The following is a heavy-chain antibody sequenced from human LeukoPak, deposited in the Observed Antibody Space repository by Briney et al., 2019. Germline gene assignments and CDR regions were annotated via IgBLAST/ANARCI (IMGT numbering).Heavy chain of an antibody. CDR3: ARGGGDVDTAIPPYFDY. J-gene: IGHJ4*02. Sequence: GGSLRLSCAASGFTFDDYGMSWVSQAPGKGLERVSGINWNGGSTGYADSVKGRFTISRDNAKNSLYLQMNSLRAEDTALYYCARGGGDVDTAIPPYFDYWGQGTLVTVSS. CDR1: GFTFDDYG. V-gene: IGHV3-20*04. CDR2: INWNGGST. D-gene: IGHD5-18*01.